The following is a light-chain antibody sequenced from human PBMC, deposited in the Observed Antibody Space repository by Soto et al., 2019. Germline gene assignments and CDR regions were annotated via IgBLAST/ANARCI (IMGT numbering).Light chain of an antibody. J-gene: IGKJ1*01. V-gene: IGKV4-1*01. CDR3: QQYYSTPPVT. Sequence: DIVMTHSPDSLAVSLGERATINCKSSQSVLYSSNNKNYLAWYQQKPGQPPKLLIYWASTRESGVPDRFSGRGSGRDFTLTISSLQAEDVAVYYCQQYYSTPPVTFGQGTKVEIK. CDR1: QSVLYSSNNKNY. CDR2: WAS.